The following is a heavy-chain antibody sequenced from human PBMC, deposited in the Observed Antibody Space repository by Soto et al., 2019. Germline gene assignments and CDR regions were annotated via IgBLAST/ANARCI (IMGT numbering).Heavy chain of an antibody. Sequence: QLQLQESGSRLVKSSQTLSLTCTVSGDSMTSGDYSWSWIRQPPGKGLELLGYIYRTGNTHYSPSLKSRVSISQDRSKNQFSLELTSVTAADTAVYYCARGDYQYSIDYWGQGTLVTVSS. CDR3: ARGDYQYSIDY. CDR1: GDSMTSGDYS. V-gene: IGHV4-30-2*01. D-gene: IGHD2-2*01. CDR2: IYRTGNT. J-gene: IGHJ4*02.